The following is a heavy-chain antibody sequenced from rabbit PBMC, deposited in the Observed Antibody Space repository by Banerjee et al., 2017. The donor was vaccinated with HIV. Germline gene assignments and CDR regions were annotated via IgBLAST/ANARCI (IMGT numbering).Heavy chain of an antibody. CDR1: GLDFSSYW. J-gene: IGHJ6*01. V-gene: IGHV1S45*01. Sequence: QEQLEESGGDLVKPEGSLTLTCTASGLDFSSYWICWVRQAPGKGLEWIACVGTDSGSTYYASWAEGRFTISKTSSTTVTLQMTSLTAADTATYFCARDLSYYYDMDLWGQGTLVTVS. CDR3: ARDLSYYYDMDL. CDR2: VGTDSGST.